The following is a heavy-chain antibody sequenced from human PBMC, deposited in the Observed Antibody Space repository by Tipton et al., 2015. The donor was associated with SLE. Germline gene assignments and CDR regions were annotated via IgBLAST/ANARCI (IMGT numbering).Heavy chain of an antibody. D-gene: IGHD3-10*01. Sequence: GLVKPSETLSLTCTVAGGSISSSSYYWGWIRQPPGKGLEWIGSIYYSGSTYYNPSLKSRVTISVDTSKNQFSLKLSSVTAADTAVYYCALDGLGYYYYGMDVWGQGTTVTVSS. CDR3: ALDGLGYYYYGMDV. CDR2: IYYSGST. V-gene: IGHV4-39*07. CDR1: GGSISSSSYY. J-gene: IGHJ6*02.